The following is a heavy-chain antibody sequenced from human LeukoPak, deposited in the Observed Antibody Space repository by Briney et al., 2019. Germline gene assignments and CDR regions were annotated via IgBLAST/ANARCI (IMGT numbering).Heavy chain of an antibody. Sequence: GASVKVSCKASGYTFTTYGITWVRQALGQGLEWMGWISPYNGNTNYAQKLQGRVTMTTDTSTSTAYMELRSPRSDDTAVYYCARDRGSSGYYYVKRSNSDAFDIWGQGTMVTVSS. V-gene: IGHV1-18*01. D-gene: IGHD3-22*01. CDR2: ISPYNGNT. CDR1: GYTFTTYG. CDR3: ARDRGSSGYYYVKRSNSDAFDI. J-gene: IGHJ3*02.